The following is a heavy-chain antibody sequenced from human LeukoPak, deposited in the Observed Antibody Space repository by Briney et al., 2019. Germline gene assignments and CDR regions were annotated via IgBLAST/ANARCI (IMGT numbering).Heavy chain of an antibody. Sequence: SETLSLTCTVSGGSISSYYWSWIRQPPGKGLEWIGYIYYSGSTNYNPSLKSRVTISVDTSKNQFSLKLSSVTAADTAVYYCSSEVGLGGYCYWGQGTLVTVSS. D-gene: IGHD6-13*01. CDR2: IYYSGST. CDR1: GGSISSYY. CDR3: SSEVGLGGYCY. V-gene: IGHV4-59*01. J-gene: IGHJ4*02.